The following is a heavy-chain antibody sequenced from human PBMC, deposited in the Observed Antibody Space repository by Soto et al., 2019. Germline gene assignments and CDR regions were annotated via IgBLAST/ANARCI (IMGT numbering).Heavy chain of an antibody. Sequence: GGSLRLSCAASGFTFSNAWMGWVRQAPGKGLEWVGRIKSKTDGGTTDYAAPVKGRFTISRDDSKNTLYLQMNSLKTEDTAVYYCTTLGLYDILTGYWQGAFDIWGQGTMVTVSS. CDR1: GFTFSNAW. CDR2: IKSKTDGGTT. J-gene: IGHJ3*02. V-gene: IGHV3-15*01. CDR3: TTLGLYDILTGYWQGAFDI. D-gene: IGHD3-9*01.